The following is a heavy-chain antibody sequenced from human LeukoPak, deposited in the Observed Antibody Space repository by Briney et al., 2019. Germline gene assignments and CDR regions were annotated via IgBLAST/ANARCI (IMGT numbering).Heavy chain of an antibody. V-gene: IGHV3-53*01. D-gene: IGHD1-1*01. CDR1: GFTVSSNY. CDR3: ARDTTYYGMDV. Sequence: GGSLRLSCAASGFTVSSNYMSWVRQAPGKGLELVSVIYSGGSTYYADSVKGRFTISRDNSKNTLYLQMNSLRAEDTAVYYCARDTTYYGMDVWGQGTTVTVSS. CDR2: IYSGGST. J-gene: IGHJ6*02.